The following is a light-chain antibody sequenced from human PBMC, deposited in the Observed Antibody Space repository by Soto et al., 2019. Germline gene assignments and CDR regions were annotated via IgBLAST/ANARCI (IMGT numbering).Light chain of an antibody. Sequence: EIVFTQSPRTLSLSPGERATLSCRASQSVSSSYLAWYQQKPGQAPRLLIYGASSRATGIPDRFSGSGSGTDFTLTISRLEPEDFAVYYCQQYGSSRWTFGQGTKVDIK. V-gene: IGKV3-20*01. CDR1: QSVSSSY. CDR2: GAS. J-gene: IGKJ1*01. CDR3: QQYGSSRWT.